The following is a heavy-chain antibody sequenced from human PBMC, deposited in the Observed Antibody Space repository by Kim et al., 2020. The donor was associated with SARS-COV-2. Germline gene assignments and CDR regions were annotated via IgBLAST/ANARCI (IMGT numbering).Heavy chain of an antibody. J-gene: IGHJ4*02. CDR1: GFTFTTYN. CDR2: ISVTDAI. D-gene: IGHD7-27*01. CDR3: ARDWNWGIDV. V-gene: IGHV3-48*02. Sequence: GGSLRLSCVASGFTFTTYNMNWVRQAPGKGLEWISYISVTDAIYYADSVKGRFTISRDYAKNSLDLQMNSLRDEDTAVYYCARDWNWGIDVWGQGTLVTV.